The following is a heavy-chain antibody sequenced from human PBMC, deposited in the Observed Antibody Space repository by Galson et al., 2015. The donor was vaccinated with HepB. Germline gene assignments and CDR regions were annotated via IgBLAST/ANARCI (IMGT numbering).Heavy chain of an antibody. D-gene: IGHD1-1*01. Sequence: SLRLSCAASGFTFTSYSMNWVRQAPGKGLEWISYISVTSSIIYYGDSVKGRFTISRDNADNSLYLQMSSLRDEDTAIYYCSRGTSPRAFDFWGQGTLVIVSS. J-gene: IGHJ4*02. V-gene: IGHV3-48*02. CDR2: ISVTSSII. CDR3: SRGTSPRAFDF. CDR1: GFTFTSYS.